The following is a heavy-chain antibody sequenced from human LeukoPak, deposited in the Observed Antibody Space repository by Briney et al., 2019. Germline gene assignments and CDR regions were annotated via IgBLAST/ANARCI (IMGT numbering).Heavy chain of an antibody. CDR1: GGSISSGGYY. J-gene: IGHJ4*02. CDR2: IYHSGST. V-gene: IGHV4-30-2*01. CDR3: ARVGITWPHYYFDY. Sequence: SETLSLTCTVSGGSISSGGYYWSWIRQPPGKGLEWIGYIYHSGSTYYNPSLKSRVTISVDRSKNQFSLKLSSVTAADTAVYYCARVGITWPHYYFDYWGQGTLVTVSS.